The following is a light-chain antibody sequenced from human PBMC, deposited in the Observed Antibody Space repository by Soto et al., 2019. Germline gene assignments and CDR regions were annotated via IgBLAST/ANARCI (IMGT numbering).Light chain of an antibody. CDR2: WAS. Sequence: DIVMTQSPDSLAVSLGERATINCKSSQSVLYSSNNKNYLAWYQHKPGQPPKLLIYWASTRESGVPDRFSGSGSGTDFPLTISSLQAEDVAVYYCQQYYTTLTFGGGTKVEIK. CDR3: QQYYTTLT. V-gene: IGKV4-1*01. J-gene: IGKJ4*01. CDR1: QSVLYSSNNKNY.